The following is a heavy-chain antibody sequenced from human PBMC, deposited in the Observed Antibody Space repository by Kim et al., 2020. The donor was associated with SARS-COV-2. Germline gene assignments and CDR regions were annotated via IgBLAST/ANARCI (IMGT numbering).Heavy chain of an antibody. V-gene: IGHV3-74*01. J-gene: IGHJ6*02. CDR2: INSDGSST. D-gene: IGHD5-18*01. CDR1: GFTFSSYW. Sequence: GGSLRLSCAASGFTFSSYWMHWVRQAPGKGLVWVSRINSDGSSTSYADSVKGRFTISRDNAKNTLYLQMNSLRAEDTAVYYCARLRGYSFTLYYYYGMDVWGQGTTVTVSS. CDR3: ARLRGYSFTLYYYYGMDV.